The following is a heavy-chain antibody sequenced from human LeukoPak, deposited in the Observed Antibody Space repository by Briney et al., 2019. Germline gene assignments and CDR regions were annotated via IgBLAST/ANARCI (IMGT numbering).Heavy chain of an antibody. CDR2: INHSGST. CDR1: GGSFSGYY. V-gene: IGHV4-34*01. Sequence: KPSETLSPTCAVYGGSFSGYYWSWIRQPPGKGLEWIGEINHSGSTNYNPSLKSRVTISVDTSKNQFSLKLSSVTAADTAVYYCARARFVVVPAAMRGYFDYWGQGTLVTVSS. J-gene: IGHJ4*02. CDR3: ARARFVVVPAAMRGYFDY. D-gene: IGHD2-2*01.